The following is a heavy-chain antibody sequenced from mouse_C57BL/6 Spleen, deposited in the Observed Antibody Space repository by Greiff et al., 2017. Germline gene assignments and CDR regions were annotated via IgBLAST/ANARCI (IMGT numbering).Heavy chain of an antibody. CDR1: GYTFTSYW. CDR2: IDPADSDT. CDR3: ARGYYGGVSGD. D-gene: IGHD1-1*01. J-gene: IGHJ2*01. Sequence: QVQLQQPGAELVRPGSSVKLSCKASGYTFTSYWMHWVKQRPIQGLEWIGNIDPADSDTHYNQKFKDKATLTVDKSSSTAYMQLSSLTSEDAAVYYCARGYYGGVSGDWGKGTTLTVAS. V-gene: IGHV1-52*01.